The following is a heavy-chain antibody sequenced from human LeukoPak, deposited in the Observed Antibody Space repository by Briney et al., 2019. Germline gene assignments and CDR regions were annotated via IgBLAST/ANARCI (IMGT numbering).Heavy chain of an antibody. CDR3: ARNIIFAFDI. J-gene: IGHJ3*02. V-gene: IGHV3-30*14. CDR1: GFTFSSYA. Sequence: GRSLRLSCAASGFTFSSYAMHWVRQAPGKGLEWVAVISYDGSNKYYADSVKGRFTISRDNSKNTLYLQVNSLRAEDTAMYYCARNIIFAFDIWGQGTMVTVSS. CDR2: ISYDGSNK. D-gene: IGHD3/OR15-3a*01.